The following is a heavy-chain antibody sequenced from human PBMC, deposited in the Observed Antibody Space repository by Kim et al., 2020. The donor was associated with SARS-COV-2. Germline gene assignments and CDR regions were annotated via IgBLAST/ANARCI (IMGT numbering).Heavy chain of an antibody. CDR1: GFTFSSYS. D-gene: IGHD3-10*01. CDR3: AREGHYYGSGSPDY. CDR2: ISSSSSYI. V-gene: IGHV3-21*01. Sequence: GGSLRLSCAASGFTFSSYSMNWVRQAPGKGLEWVSSISSSSSYIDYADSVKGRFTISRDNAKNSLYLQMNSLRAEDTAVYYCAREGHYYGSGSPDYWGQGTLVTVSS. J-gene: IGHJ4*02.